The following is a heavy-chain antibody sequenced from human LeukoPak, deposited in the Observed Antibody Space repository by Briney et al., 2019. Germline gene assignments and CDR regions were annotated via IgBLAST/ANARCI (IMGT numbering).Heavy chain of an antibody. J-gene: IGHJ4*02. V-gene: IGHV4-59*01. CDR2: ISNSGS. Sequence: PSETLSLTCTVSGVSITLYYWTWIRQSPKKGLEWIGHISNSGSNYNPSLSSRLTISTDTSKNHFSLRLTSVSAADTAVYYCARGNYDILSDYSLYSPRGGFDHWGQGILVTVSS. CDR3: ARGNYDILSDYSLYSPRGGFDH. CDR1: GVSITLYY. D-gene: IGHD3-9*01.